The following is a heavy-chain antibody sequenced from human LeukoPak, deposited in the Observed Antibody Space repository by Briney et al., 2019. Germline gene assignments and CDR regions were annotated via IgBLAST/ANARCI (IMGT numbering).Heavy chain of an antibody. CDR2: IRYDGSNK. CDR3: AKVYEYGDNDWFDS. V-gene: IGHV3-30*02. Sequence: WGYLRLSCGASGFTFSSYGMHWVRQAPDKGLEWVAFIRYDGSNKNYAGSVKGRFTISRDNSKNTLYLQMNSLRAEDTAVYYCAKVYEYGDNDWFDSWGQGTLVTVSS. CDR1: GFTFSSYG. D-gene: IGHD4-17*01. J-gene: IGHJ5*01.